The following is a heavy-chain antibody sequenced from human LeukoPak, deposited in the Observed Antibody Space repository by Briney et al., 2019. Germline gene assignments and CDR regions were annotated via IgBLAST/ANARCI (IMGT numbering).Heavy chain of an antibody. CDR1: GYTFTGYY. Sequence: ASVKVSCKASGYTFTGYYMHWVRQAPGQGLEWMGWINPNSGGTNYAQKFQGRVTMTRDTSISTAYMELSRLRSDDTAVYYCARDGRTRIAAARAPLDYWGQGTLVTVSS. J-gene: IGHJ4*02. D-gene: IGHD6-13*01. CDR2: INPNSGGT. CDR3: ARDGRTRIAAARAPLDY. V-gene: IGHV1-2*02.